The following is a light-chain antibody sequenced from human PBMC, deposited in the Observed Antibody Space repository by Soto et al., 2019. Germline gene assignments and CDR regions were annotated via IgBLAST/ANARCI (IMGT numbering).Light chain of an antibody. CDR3: SSYVGRDVFV. CDR2: EVT. CDR1: RRDVGGYNY. V-gene: IGLV2-8*01. Sequence: QSVLTQPPSASGSPGQSVRISCTGTRRDVGGYNYVAWYQQHPGKAPKLMIYEVTKRPSGVPDRFSGSKSGNTAFLTVSGHQPGDEADYYCSSYVGRDVFVFGTGTKLTVL. J-gene: IGLJ1*01.